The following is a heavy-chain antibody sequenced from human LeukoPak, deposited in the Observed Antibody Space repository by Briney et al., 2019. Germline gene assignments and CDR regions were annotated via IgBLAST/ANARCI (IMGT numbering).Heavy chain of an antibody. Sequence: PAGSLRLSCAASGFTFSSYSMSWVRQAPGKGLEWVSSISSSSSYIYYADSVKGRFTISRDNAKNSLYLQMNSLRAEDTAVYYCARAHADYYDFWSGYQSPGLDYWGQGTLVTVSS. D-gene: IGHD3-3*01. V-gene: IGHV3-21*01. CDR1: GFTFSSYS. CDR3: ARAHADYYDFWSGYQSPGLDY. CDR2: ISSSSSYI. J-gene: IGHJ4*02.